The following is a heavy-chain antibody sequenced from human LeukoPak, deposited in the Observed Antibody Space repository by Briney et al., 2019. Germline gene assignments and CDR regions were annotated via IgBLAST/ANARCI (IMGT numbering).Heavy chain of an antibody. CDR3: AVCSNSTCTSTFWYFDL. Sequence: ASVKVSCKASGYTFTSYYMHWVRQAPGQGLEWMGIINPSGGGTSYAQKFQGRVTMTRDTSISTDYMELSRLRSDDTAIYYCAVCSNSTCTSTFWYFDLWGRGTLVTVSS. CDR1: GYTFTSYY. J-gene: IGHJ2*01. CDR2: INPSGGGT. D-gene: IGHD2/OR15-2a*01. V-gene: IGHV1-46*01.